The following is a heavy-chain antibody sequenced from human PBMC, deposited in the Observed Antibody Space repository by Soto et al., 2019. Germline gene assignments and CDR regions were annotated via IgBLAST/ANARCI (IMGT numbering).Heavy chain of an antibody. CDR3: AREGGYCTISSCYRNGMDV. Sequence: QTGGSLRLSCEAFGFTFSSYDMHWVRQVTGKGLEWVSTINSAGATYYSDSVKGRFTISRENAKSSLYLQMNSLRAGDTAVYYCAREGGYCTISSCYRNGMDVWGRGTTVTVSS. CDR2: INSAGAT. V-gene: IGHV3-13*01. CDR1: GFTFSSYD. D-gene: IGHD2-2*01. J-gene: IGHJ6*02.